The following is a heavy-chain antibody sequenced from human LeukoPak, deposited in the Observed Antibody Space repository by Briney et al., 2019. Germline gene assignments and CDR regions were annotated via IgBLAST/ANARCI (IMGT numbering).Heavy chain of an antibody. Sequence: PGGSLRLSCAASGFTFSSYAMHWVRQAPGKGLEWVAVISYDGSNKYYADSVKGRFTISRDNSKNTLYLQMNSLRAEDTAVYYCAREGSAGAGWFDPWGQGTLVTVSS. CDR1: GFTFSSYA. D-gene: IGHD6-13*01. V-gene: IGHV3-30*14. CDR3: AREGSAGAGWFDP. J-gene: IGHJ5*02. CDR2: ISYDGSNK.